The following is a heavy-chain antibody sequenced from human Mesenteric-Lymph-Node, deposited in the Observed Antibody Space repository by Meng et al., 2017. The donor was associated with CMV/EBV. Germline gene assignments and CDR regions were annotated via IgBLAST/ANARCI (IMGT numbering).Heavy chain of an antibody. D-gene: IGHD3-16*01. CDR1: GFTFSTYS. Sequence: GESLKISCAASGFTFSTYSMNWVRQAPGKGLEWVSYISSSGSTIYYADSVKGRFTISRDNAKNSLYLQMNSLRVDDTAVYYCARDRGRDAWIEFLGGFDCWGQGTLVTVSS. CDR2: ISSSGSTI. J-gene: IGHJ4*02. CDR3: ARDRGRDAWIEFLGGFDC. V-gene: IGHV3-48*04.